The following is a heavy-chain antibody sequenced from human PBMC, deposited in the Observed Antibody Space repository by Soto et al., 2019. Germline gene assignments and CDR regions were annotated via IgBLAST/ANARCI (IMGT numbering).Heavy chain of an antibody. CDR2: ISGSGGST. CDR3: AKDRNIQWLVRGFDY. D-gene: IGHD5-12*01. V-gene: IGHV3-23*01. J-gene: IGHJ4*02. CDR1: GFTFSSYA. Sequence: EVQLLESGGGLVQPGGSLRLSCAASGFTFSSYAMSWVRQAPGKGLEWVSAISGSGGSTYYADSVKGRFTISRDNSKNTLYLPMNSLRAEDTAVYYCAKDRNIQWLVRGFDYWGQGTLVTVSS.